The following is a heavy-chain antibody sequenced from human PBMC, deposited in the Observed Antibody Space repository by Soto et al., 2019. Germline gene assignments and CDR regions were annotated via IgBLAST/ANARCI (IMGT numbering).Heavy chain of an antibody. Sequence: PGGSLRLSGSACGFTFSSYYIHWVRQGPGKGLEWVSAIGTAGETNYAGSVKGRFTISRENAKNSLYLQMNSLRDGDTAIYFCARAIGQTLFDYCGQGNLIAVSS. CDR3: ARAIGQTLFDY. V-gene: IGHV3-13*04. J-gene: IGHJ4*02. CDR2: IGTAGET. D-gene: IGHD3-22*01. CDR1: GFTFSSYY.